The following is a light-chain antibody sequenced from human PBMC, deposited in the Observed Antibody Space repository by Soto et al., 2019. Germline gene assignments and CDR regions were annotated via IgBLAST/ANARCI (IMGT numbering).Light chain of an antibody. CDR2: WAS. CDR3: HQYYSTPYT. CDR1: QSVLSSSNNKNY. J-gene: IGKJ2*01. V-gene: IGKV4-1*01. Sequence: DIVMTQSPDSLAVSLGERATINCKSSQSVLSSSNNKNYLAWYQQKPGQPPKLLIYWASTRESGVPDRFSGSGSGTDFTLTISSLQAADVAVYYCHQYYSTPYTFGQGTKLEIK.